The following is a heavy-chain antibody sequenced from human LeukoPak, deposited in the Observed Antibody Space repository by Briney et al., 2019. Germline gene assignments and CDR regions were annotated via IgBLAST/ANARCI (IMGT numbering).Heavy chain of an antibody. CDR3: ATEIGYCSSTSCYAGDYFDY. CDR1: AFIFSGHW. J-gene: IGHJ4*02. Sequence: GGSLRLSCEGSAFIFSGHWMNWVRQAPGKGLEWVANIKQDGSEKYYVDSVKGRFTISRDNAKNSLYLQMNSLRAEDTAVYYCATEIGYCSSTSCYAGDYFDYWGQGTLVTVSS. CDR2: IKQDGSEK. D-gene: IGHD2-2*01. V-gene: IGHV3-7*03.